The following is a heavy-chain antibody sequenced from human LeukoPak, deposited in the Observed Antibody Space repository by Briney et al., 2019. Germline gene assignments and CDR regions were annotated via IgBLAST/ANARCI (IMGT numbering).Heavy chain of an antibody. CDR1: GFTFSSYA. CDR3: ARARADY. CDR2: ISSNGGST. V-gene: IGHV3-64*01. Sequence: PGGSLRLSCAASGFTFSSYAMHWVPRAPGKGLEYVSAISSNGGSTYYANSVKGRFTISRDNSKNTLYLQMGSLRAEDMAVYYCARARADYWGQGTLVTVSS. J-gene: IGHJ4*02.